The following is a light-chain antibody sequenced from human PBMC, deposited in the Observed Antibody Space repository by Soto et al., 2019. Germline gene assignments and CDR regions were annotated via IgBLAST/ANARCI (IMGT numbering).Light chain of an antibody. CDR1: QTISSGF. J-gene: IGKJ5*01. CDR2: DAS. V-gene: IGKV3-20*01. Sequence: EIVLTQSPGILYLSPGDRATLSCRASQTISSGFLAWYQQKVGQAPRLLIYDASNRATGVPDRFSGSGSGTDFTLTISRLEPEDFAVYYCQHQGTFGQGTRLEIK. CDR3: QHQGT.